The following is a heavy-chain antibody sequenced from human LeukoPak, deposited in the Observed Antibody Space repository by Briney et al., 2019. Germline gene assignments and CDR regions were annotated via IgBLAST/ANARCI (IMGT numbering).Heavy chain of an antibody. CDR1: GGSISSGSYF. CDR2: IYYSGTT. J-gene: IGHJ4*02. V-gene: IGHV4-61*01. Sequence: SETLSLTCTVSGGSISSGSYFWSWIRQPPGKGLEWIGYIYYSGTTNYNPSLKSRLTISVDTSKNQFSLKLSSVTAADTAVYYCARDASSGSYRVFDYWGQGTLVTVSS. CDR3: ARDASSGSYRVFDY. D-gene: IGHD6-19*01.